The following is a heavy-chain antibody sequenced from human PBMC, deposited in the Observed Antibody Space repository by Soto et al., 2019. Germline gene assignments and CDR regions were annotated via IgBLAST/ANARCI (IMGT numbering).Heavy chain of an antibody. CDR3: AKDAVSGDGIWLLDS. V-gene: IGHV3-23*01. D-gene: IGHD4-17*01. CDR2: LLRSGSTT. J-gene: IGHJ4*02. Sequence: GGSLRLSCAASGFTFTNYAMTWARQAPGKGLEWVSSLLRSGSTTYYADSVKGRSTISSDISANSLYLQMDSLRAEDTAVYYCAKDAVSGDGIWLLDSWGQGTLVTVSS. CDR1: GFTFTNYA.